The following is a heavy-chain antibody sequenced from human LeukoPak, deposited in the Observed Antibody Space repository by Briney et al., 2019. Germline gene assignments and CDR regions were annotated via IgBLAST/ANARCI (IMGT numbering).Heavy chain of an antibody. Sequence: PGRSLRLSXAASGFTFSNYGMHWVRQAPGKGLEWMTFIQYDERNKNYADSVKGRFTISRDNSKNTLYLQMNSLRTEDTAIYYCVKDYGTRGTGGAYLDAWGPGTLVTVSS. CDR3: VKDYGTRGTGGAYLDA. CDR1: GFTFSNYG. J-gene: IGHJ5*02. D-gene: IGHD1-1*01. CDR2: IQYDERNK. V-gene: IGHV3-30*02.